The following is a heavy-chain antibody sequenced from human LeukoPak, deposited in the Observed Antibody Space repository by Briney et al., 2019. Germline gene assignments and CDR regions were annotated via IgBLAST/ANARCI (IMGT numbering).Heavy chain of an antibody. CDR1: GYTFISYG. CDR2: INPNSGGT. V-gene: IGHV1-2*02. J-gene: IGHJ5*02. Sequence: GASVKVSCKASGYTFISYGISWVRQAPGQGLEWMGWINPNSGGTNYAQKFQGRVTMARDTSISTAYMELSRLRSDDTAVYYCASSRVIVVSEVDSWFDPWGQGTLVTVSS. CDR3: ASSRVIVVSEVDSWFDP. D-gene: IGHD3-22*01.